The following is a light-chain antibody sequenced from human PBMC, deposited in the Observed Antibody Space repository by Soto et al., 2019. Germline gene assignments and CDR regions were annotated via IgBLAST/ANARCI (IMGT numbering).Light chain of an antibody. CDR2: DAS. CDR3: QQYGSSSYT. J-gene: IGKJ2*01. CDR1: QSVSSH. V-gene: IGKV3-11*01. Sequence: EIVLTQSPATLSLSPGERATLSCRASQSVSSHLVWYQQKPGQPPRLLIHDASSRATGTPARFSGSGSGTDFTLTISSLEPEDFAVYYCQQYGSSSYTFGQGTKLEIK.